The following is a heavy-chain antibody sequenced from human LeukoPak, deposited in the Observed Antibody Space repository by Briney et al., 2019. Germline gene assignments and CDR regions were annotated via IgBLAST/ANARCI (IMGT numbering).Heavy chain of an antibody. CDR3: ARDLEAVGSGSPFEVGY. D-gene: IGHD3-10*01. CDR2: INHSGST. V-gene: IGHV4-34*01. CDR1: GGSFSDYY. Sequence: PSETLSLTCAVYGGSFSDYYWSWIRQPPGKGLEWIGEINHSGSTNYNPSLKSRVTISVDTSKNQFSLKLSSVTAADTAVYYCARDLEAVGSGSPFEVGYWGQGSLVTVSS. J-gene: IGHJ4*02.